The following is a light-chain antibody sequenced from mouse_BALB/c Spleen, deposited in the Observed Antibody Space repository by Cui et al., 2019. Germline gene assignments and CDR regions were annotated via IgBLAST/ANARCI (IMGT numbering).Light chain of an antibody. CDR3: LQHWNYPLT. V-gene: IGKV6-14*01. Sequence: DIVMTQSQKFMSTSVGDRVSITCKASQNVRTAVAWYQQKPGQSPKALIYLASNRHTGVPDRFTGSGSGTDFTLTISNVQSEDLADYFCLQHWNYPLTFGSGTKLEIE. CDR2: LAS. CDR1: QNVRTA. J-gene: IGKJ4*01.